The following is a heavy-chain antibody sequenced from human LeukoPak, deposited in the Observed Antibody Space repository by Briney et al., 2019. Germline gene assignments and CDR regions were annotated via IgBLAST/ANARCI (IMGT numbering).Heavy chain of an antibody. CDR3: AKVHGSGSYRFDF. CDR1: GFTLDSYA. V-gene: IGHV3-23*01. J-gene: IGHJ4*02. Sequence: PGGSLRLSCEGSGFTLDSYAMSWVRQSPGKGLEWVSAVTGTGGNTYHADSVKDRFTISRDNSKNTVYLQMNSLRAEDTAIYYCAKVHGSGSYRFDFWGQGTLVTVSS. D-gene: IGHD3-10*01. CDR2: VTGTGGNT.